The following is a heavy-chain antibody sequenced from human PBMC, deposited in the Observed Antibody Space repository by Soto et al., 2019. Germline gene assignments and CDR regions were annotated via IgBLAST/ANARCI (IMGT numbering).Heavy chain of an antibody. CDR1: GGSISSGDYY. CDR2: IYYSGST. J-gene: IGHJ5*02. Sequence: QVQLQESGPGLVKPSQTLSLTCTVSGGSISSGDYYWSWIRQPPGKGLEWIGYIYYSGSTYYKSSLKSRVTISVDTSKNQFSLKLSSVTAADTAVYYCARVAGGHYLTNWFDPWGQGTLVTVSS. D-gene: IGHD3-3*01. CDR3: ARVAGGHYLTNWFDP. V-gene: IGHV4-30-4*01.